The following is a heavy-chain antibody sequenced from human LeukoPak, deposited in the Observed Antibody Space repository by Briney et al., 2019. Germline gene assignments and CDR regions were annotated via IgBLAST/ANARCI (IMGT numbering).Heavy chain of an antibody. CDR2: ISAYNGNT. CDR1: GYTFTIYG. D-gene: IGHD2-15*01. J-gene: IGHJ4*02. Sequence: ASVKVSCKASGYTFTIYGISWVRQAPGQGLEWMGWISAYNGNTNYAQKLQGRVTMTTDTSTSTAYMELRSLRSDDTAVYYCARDTSGEGYCSGGSCSVNDYWGQGTLVTVSS. CDR3: ARDTSGEGYCSGGSCSVNDY. V-gene: IGHV1-18*01.